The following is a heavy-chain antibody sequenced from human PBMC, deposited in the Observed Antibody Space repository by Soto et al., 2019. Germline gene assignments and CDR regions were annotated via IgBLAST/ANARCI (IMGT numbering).Heavy chain of an antibody. V-gene: IGHV3-23*01. Sequence: GESLRLSCAASGFTFSSYAMSWVRQAPGKGLEWVSAISGSGGSTYYADSVKGRFTISRDNSKNTLYLQMNSLRAEDTSVYYCAKGSGYSYGDFDYWGQGTPVTVSS. CDR3: AKGSGYSYGDFDY. D-gene: IGHD5-18*01. J-gene: IGHJ4*02. CDR1: GFTFSSYA. CDR2: ISGSGGST.